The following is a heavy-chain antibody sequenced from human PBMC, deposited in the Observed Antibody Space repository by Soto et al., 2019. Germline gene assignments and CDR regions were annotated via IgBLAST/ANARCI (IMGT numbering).Heavy chain of an antibody. D-gene: IGHD1-26*01. CDR1: GFTFTSYS. Sequence: GGSLRLSCAASGFTFTSYSMHWVRQGPGKGLEWVAVLPNDGRNRYYADSVKGRVTISRDNSKKKLYLQMNSLRIEDTAVYHCVREGQWDLFWGQGTLVTVSS. CDR2: LPNDGRNR. V-gene: IGHV3-30*04. J-gene: IGHJ4*02. CDR3: VREGQWDLF.